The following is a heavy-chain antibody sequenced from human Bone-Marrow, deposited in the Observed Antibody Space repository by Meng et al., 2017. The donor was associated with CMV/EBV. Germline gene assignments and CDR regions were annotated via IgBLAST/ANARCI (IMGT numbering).Heavy chain of an antibody. J-gene: IGHJ6*02. Sequence: GESLKISCAASGFTFSDYYMSWIRQAPGKGLEWVSYISSSGSTIYYADSVKGRFTISRDNAKNSLYLQMNSLRAEDTAVYYCARSQLLYYYYGMDVWGQGPTVTVYS. V-gene: IGHV3-11*01. D-gene: IGHD2-2*01. CDR1: GFTFSDYY. CDR2: ISSSGSTI. CDR3: ARSQLLYYYYGMDV.